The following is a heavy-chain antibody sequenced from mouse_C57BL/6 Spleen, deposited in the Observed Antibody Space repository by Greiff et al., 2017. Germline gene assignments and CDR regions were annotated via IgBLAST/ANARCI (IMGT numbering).Heavy chain of an antibody. V-gene: IGHV1-82*01. J-gene: IGHJ1*03. Sequence: VQLQQSGPELVKPGASVKISCKASGYAFSSSWMNWVKQRPGKGLEWIGRIYPGDGDTNYNGKFKGKATLTADKSSSTAYMQLSSLTSEDSAVYFCARGEITLRGYFDVWGTGTTVTVSA. CDR2: IYPGDGDT. CDR3: ARGEITLRGYFDV. CDR1: GYAFSSSW. D-gene: IGHD2-4*01.